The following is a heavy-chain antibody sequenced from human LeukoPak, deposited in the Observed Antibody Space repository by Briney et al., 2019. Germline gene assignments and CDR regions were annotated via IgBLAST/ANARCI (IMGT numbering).Heavy chain of an antibody. Sequence: PGGSLRLSCGASGFTFSNYWMHWVRQAPGKGLVWVSRINSDGSSRNYADFVKGRFTISRDNAKNTLYLQMNSLRAEDTAVYYCASAASHRIAAGGDYWGQGTLVTVSS. CDR2: INSDGSSR. J-gene: IGHJ4*02. CDR3: ASAASHRIAAGGDY. V-gene: IGHV3-74*01. D-gene: IGHD6-13*01. CDR1: GFTFSNYW.